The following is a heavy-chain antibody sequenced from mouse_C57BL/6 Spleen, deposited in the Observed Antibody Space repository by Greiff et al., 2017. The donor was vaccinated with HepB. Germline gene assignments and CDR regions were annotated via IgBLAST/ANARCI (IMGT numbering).Heavy chain of an antibody. CDR2: IWSGGST. CDR3: ARNPDYYGSYYFDY. D-gene: IGHD1-1*01. J-gene: IGHJ2*01. Sequence: QVQLQQSGPGLVQPSQSLSITCTVSGFSLTSYGVHWVRQSPGKGLEWLGVIWSGGSTDYNAAFIYRLSISKDNSKSQVFFKMNSLQAGDTAIYYCARNPDYYGSYYFDYWGQGTTLTVSS. V-gene: IGHV2-2*01. CDR1: GFSLTSYG.